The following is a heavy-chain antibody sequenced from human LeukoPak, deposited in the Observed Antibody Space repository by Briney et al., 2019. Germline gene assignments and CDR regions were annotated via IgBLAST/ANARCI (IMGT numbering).Heavy chain of an antibody. CDR2: ISSNGGST. CDR1: GFTFSSYA. Sequence: GGSLRLSCAASGFTFSSYAMHWVRQAPGKGLEYVSAISSNGGSTYYANSVKGRFTISRDNSKNTLYLQMGSLRAEDMAVYYCARDLGSAAGIYLDSGYDPAFDIWGQGTMVTVSS. D-gene: IGHD5-12*01. V-gene: IGHV3-64*01. J-gene: IGHJ3*02. CDR3: ARDLGSAAGIYLDSGYDPAFDI.